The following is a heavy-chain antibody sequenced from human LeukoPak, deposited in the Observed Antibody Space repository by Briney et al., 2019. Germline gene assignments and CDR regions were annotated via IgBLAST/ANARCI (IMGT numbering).Heavy chain of an antibody. Sequence: GASLRLSCAASGFTFSSYAMSWVRQAPGKGLEWVSAISGSGGDTYYADSVKGRFTISRDNSKNTLYLQMNSLRAEDTAVYYCAKDPDLGALPPCCGQGTLVTVSS. V-gene: IGHV3-23*01. CDR3: AKDPDLGALPPC. J-gene: IGHJ4*02. CDR1: GFTFSSYA. D-gene: IGHD1-26*01. CDR2: ISGSGGDT.